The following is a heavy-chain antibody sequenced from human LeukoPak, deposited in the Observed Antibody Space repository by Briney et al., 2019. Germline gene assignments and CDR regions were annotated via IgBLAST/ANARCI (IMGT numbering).Heavy chain of an antibody. CDR3: ARARIAVADGGTFDY. J-gene: IGHJ4*02. CDR1: GGSISSGVYY. Sequence: SQTLSLTCTVSGGSISSGVYYWSWIRQHPGKGLEWIGYIYYSGSTYYNPSLKSRVTISVDTSKNQFSLKLSSVTAADTAVYYCARARIAVADGGTFDYWGQGTLVTVSS. D-gene: IGHD6-19*01. CDR2: IYYSGST. V-gene: IGHV4-31*03.